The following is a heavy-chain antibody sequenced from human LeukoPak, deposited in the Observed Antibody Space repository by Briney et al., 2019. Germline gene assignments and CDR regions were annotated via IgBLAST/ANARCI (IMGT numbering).Heavy chain of an antibody. D-gene: IGHD2-2*01. CDR2: IYYSGST. CDR1: GGSISSYY. CDR3: ARLEVVPAASNNWFDP. J-gene: IGHJ5*02. Sequence: EPSETLSLTCTVSGGSISSYYWSWIRQPPGKGLEWIGYIYYSGSTNYNPSLKSRVTISVDTSKNQFSLKLSSVTAADTDVYYCARLEVVPAASNNWFDPWGQGTLVTVSS. V-gene: IGHV4-59*08.